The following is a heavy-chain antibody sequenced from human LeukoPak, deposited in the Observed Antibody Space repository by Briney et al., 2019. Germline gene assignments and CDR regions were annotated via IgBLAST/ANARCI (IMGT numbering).Heavy chain of an antibody. CDR3: ASDNYYGSGGFGY. CDR2: IKQDGSEK. Sequence: GGSLRLSCAASGFTFSSYWMSWVRQAPGKGLEWVANIKQDGSEKYYVDSVKGRFTISRDNAKNSLYLQMNSLRAEDTAVYYCASDNYYGSGGFGYWGQGTLVTVSS. D-gene: IGHD3-10*01. J-gene: IGHJ4*02. CDR1: GFTFSSYW. V-gene: IGHV3-7*01.